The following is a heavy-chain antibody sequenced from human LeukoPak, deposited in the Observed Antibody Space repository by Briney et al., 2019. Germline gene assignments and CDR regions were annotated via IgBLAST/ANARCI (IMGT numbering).Heavy chain of an antibody. D-gene: IGHD3-22*01. Sequence: ASVKVSCKASGYTFTGYYMHWVRQAPGQGLEWMGWINPNSGNTGYAQKFQGRVTMTRNTSISTAYMELSSLRSEDTAVYYCARVALGSGYYSDYMDVWGKGTTVTISS. CDR2: INPNSGNT. CDR3: ARVALGSGYYSDYMDV. V-gene: IGHV1-8*02. CDR1: GYTFTGYY. J-gene: IGHJ6*03.